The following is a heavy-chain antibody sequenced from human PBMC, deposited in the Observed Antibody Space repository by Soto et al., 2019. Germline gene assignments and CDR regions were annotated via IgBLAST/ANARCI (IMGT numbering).Heavy chain of an antibody. CDR3: ARGLRDLIVVPLSKYYYGMDA. V-gene: IGHV4-34*01. D-gene: IGHD3-22*01. CDR2: INHSGST. Sequence: SETLSLTCAVYGGSFSGYYWSWIRQPPGKGLEWIGEINHSGSTNYNPSLKSRVTISVDTSKNQFSLKLSSVTAADTAVYYCARGLRDLIVVPLSKYYYGMDAWGQGTTVTVSS. J-gene: IGHJ6*02. CDR1: GGSFSGYY.